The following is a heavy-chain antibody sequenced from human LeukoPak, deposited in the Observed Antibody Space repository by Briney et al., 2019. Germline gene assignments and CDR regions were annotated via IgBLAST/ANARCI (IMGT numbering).Heavy chain of an antibody. Sequence: GGSLRPSCAASGFTVRSHAMSSVPQAPGKGLEWVSLIGGSGGHTDYGGSFKGRFTISRDNSKSTLYLQMNSLKVEDTAVYYCAKGAVPTVSDGYNYFYFYIEVWGRGTTVTVSS. CDR1: GFTVRSHA. CDR3: AKGAVPTVSDGYNYFYFYIEV. CDR2: IGGSGGHT. D-gene: IGHD5-24*01. J-gene: IGHJ6*03. V-gene: IGHV3-23*01.